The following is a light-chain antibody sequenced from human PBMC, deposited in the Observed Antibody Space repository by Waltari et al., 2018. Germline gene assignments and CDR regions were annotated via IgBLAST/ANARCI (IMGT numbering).Light chain of an antibody. CDR1: QSVSSNY. CDR2: DAS. CDR3: QQYGSSPRT. J-gene: IGKJ1*01. V-gene: IGKV3-20*01. Sequence: EIVLTQSPGTPSLSPGARATLSCRDSQSVSSNYLAWYQHKPGQAPILVIYDASTRATGIPDRFSGSGSGTDFTLTISRLEPEDFAVYYCQQYGSSPRTFGQGTKVEIK.